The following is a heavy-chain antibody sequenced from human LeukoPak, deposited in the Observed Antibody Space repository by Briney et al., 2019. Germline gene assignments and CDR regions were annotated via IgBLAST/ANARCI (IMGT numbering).Heavy chain of an antibody. CDR2: ISGRGGST. V-gene: IGHV3-23*01. CDR1: GFTFNNFA. J-gene: IGHJ4*02. D-gene: IGHD5/OR15-5a*01. Sequence: GGSLRLSCAGSGFTFNNFAMSWVRQAPGKGLEWVSSISGRGGSTYYADSLRGRFIISRDNSKNTLYLQMNSLRDEDTAFYYCALIYDFFNGGTVGDYRGQGALVTVSS. CDR3: ALIYDFFNGGTVGDY.